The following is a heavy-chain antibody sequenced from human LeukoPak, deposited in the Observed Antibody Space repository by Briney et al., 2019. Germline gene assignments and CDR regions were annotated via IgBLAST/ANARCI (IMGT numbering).Heavy chain of an antibody. CDR1: GYTFTSDY. V-gene: IGHV1-46*01. J-gene: IGHJ4*02. Sequence: ASVKVSCKASGYTFTSDYMHWVRQAPGQGLEWMGIINPSGGSTSYAQKFQGRVTMTRDMSTSTFYMELSSLRSEDTAVYYCAGKGAGNPYDYWGQGTLVTVSS. CDR3: AGKGAGNPYDY. D-gene: IGHD6-19*01. CDR2: INPSGGST.